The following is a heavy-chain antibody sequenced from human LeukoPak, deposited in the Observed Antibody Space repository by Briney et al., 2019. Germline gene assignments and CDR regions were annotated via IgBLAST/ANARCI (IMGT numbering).Heavy chain of an antibody. CDR3: ATKRTMVNAFDI. D-gene: IGHD3-10*01. CDR1: GGSFSSSSYY. V-gene: IGHV4-39*01. Sequence: SETLSLTCTVSGGSFSSSSYYWGWIRQPPGKGLEWIGSSYYSGSNYYNPSLKSLVTISVDTSKNQFSLKVSSVTAADTAVYYCATKRTMVNAFDIWGQGTMVTASS. CDR2: SYYSGSN. J-gene: IGHJ3*02.